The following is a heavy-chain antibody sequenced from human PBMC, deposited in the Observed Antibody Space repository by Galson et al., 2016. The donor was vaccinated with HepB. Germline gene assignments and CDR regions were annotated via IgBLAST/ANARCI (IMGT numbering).Heavy chain of an antibody. D-gene: IGHD6-13*01. CDR2: ISGSGGST. CDR3: AKGEGWAAAGRYYLDY. J-gene: IGHJ4*02. V-gene: IGHV3-23*01. Sequence: SLRLSCAASGFTFSNYAMSWVRQAPGKGLEWVSGISGSGGSTYYADSVKGRFTISRDNSKNTLFLQMHSLRAEDTAVYYCAKGEGWAAAGRYYLDYWGQGTLVTVSS. CDR1: GFTFSNYA.